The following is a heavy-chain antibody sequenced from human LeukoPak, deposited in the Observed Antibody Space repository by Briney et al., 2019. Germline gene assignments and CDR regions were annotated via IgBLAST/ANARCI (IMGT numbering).Heavy chain of an antibody. D-gene: IGHD5-12*01. Sequence: GASVKVSCKASGGTFSSYAISWVRQAPGQGLEWMGGIIPIFGTANYAQKFQGRVTITADKSTSTAYMELSSLRSEDTAVYYCARVPPGDSGYDAYYFDYWGQGTLVTVSS. CDR3: ARVPPGDSGYDAYYFDY. CDR2: IIPIFGTA. J-gene: IGHJ4*02. CDR1: GGTFSSYA. V-gene: IGHV1-69*06.